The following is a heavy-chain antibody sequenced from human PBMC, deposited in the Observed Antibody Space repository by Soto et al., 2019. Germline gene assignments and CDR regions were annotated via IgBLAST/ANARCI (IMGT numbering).Heavy chain of an antibody. J-gene: IGHJ4*02. Sequence: GGALRLSCAASGFIFSSYWMNWVRQAPGKGLEWVASINQDGREKYYVDSVKGRFTISRDNAKNSLYLQVNSLRAEDTAVYYCARDGEEAGLYFDYWGQGTLVTVSS. D-gene: IGHD6-19*01. CDR3: ARDGEEAGLYFDY. CDR2: INQDGREK. CDR1: GFIFSSYW. V-gene: IGHV3-7*01.